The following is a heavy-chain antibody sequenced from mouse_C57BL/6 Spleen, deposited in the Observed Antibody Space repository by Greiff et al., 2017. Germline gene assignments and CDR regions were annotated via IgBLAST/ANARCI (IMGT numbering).Heavy chain of an antibody. CDR3: ARVLRYFDV. Sequence: EVKLVESGPELVKPGASVKIPCKASGYTFTDYNMDWVKQSHGKSLEWIGDINPNNGGTIYNQKFKGKATLTVDKSSSTAYMELRSLTSEDTAVYYCARVLRYFDVWGTGTTVTVSS. D-gene: IGHD1-1*01. CDR2: INPNNGGT. J-gene: IGHJ1*03. CDR1: GYTFTDYN. V-gene: IGHV1-18*01.